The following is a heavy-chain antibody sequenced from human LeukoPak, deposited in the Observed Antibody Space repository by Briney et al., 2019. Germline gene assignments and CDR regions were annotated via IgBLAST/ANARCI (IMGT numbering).Heavy chain of an antibody. D-gene: IGHD6-13*01. CDR1: GLTFSSYS. Sequence: PGGSLRLSCAASGLTFSSYSMNWVDQAPGKGLEWVSSISSSRSYIYYADSVKGRFTISRDNAKNSLYLQMNSLRAEDTAVYYCARGRVTAAAGKGYWGQGTLVTVSS. CDR2: ISSSRSYI. CDR3: ARGRVTAAAGKGY. J-gene: IGHJ4*02. V-gene: IGHV3-21*01.